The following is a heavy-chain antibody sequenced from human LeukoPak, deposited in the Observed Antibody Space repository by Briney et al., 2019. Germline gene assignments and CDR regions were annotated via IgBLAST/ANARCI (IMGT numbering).Heavy chain of an antibody. D-gene: IGHD2-21*02. V-gene: IGHV3-21*01. J-gene: IGHJ4*02. CDR1: GFSFSSYT. Sequence: PGGSLTLSCAASGFSFSSYTMNWVGQAPGKELDWVSMISSSSSYIYYADSVKGGFTISRDNAKNALYLQMNSLRVEDTAVYYCARDGRCGGDCYASWGQGTLVTVSS. CDR2: ISSSSSYI. CDR3: ARDGRCGGDCYAS.